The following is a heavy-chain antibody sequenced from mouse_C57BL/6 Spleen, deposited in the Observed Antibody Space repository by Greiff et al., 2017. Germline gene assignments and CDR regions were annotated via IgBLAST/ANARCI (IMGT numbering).Heavy chain of an antibody. V-gene: IGHV10-1*01. CDR1: GFSFNTYA. J-gene: IGHJ1*03. CDR2: IRSKSNNYAT. D-gene: IGHD2-3*01. Sequence: EVKLVESGGGLVQPKGSLKLSCAASGFSFNTYAMNWVRQAPGKGLEWVARIRSKSNNYATYYADSVKDRFTISRDDSESMLYLQMNNLKTEDTAMYYCVRQAYDGYYDWYFDVWGTGTTVTVSS. CDR3: VRQAYDGYYDWYFDV.